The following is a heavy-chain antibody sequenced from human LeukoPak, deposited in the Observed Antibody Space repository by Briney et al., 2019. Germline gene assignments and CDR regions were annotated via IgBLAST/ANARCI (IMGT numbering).Heavy chain of an antibody. J-gene: IGHJ4*02. CDR2: ISYDGSNK. CDR1: GFTFSSYA. CDR3: ARDWKPRYSGYEIDY. V-gene: IGHV3-30*04. D-gene: IGHD5-12*01. Sequence: PGGSLRLSCAASGFTFSSYAMHWVRQAPGKGLEWVAVISYDGSNKYYADSVKGRFTISRDNSKNTLYLQMNSLRAEGTAVYYCARDWKPRYSGYEIDYWGQGTLVTVSS.